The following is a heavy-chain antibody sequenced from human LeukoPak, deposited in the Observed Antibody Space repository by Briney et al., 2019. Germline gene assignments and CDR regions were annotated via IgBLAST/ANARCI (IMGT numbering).Heavy chain of an antibody. J-gene: IGHJ6*03. Sequence: SETLSLTCTVSGGFISSSSYYWGWIRQPPGKGLEWIGSIYYSGSTYYSPSLKSRVTISVDTSENQFSLKLRSVTAADTAVYYCARDSPYYDILTGYKDYYYYMDVWGKGTTVTVSS. CDR3: ARDSPYYDILTGYKDYYYYMDV. CDR1: GGFISSSSYY. V-gene: IGHV4-39*07. CDR2: IYYSGST. D-gene: IGHD3-9*01.